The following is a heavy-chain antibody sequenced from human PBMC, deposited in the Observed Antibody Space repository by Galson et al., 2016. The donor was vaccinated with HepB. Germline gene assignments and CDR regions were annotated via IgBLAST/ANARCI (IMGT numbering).Heavy chain of an antibody. Sequence: TLSLTCTVSSDSNSGSAYYWDWIRQPPGKGLEWIGFIYYIGTTYYNPSLKSRVTMSVDTSKNQFSLNLSSVTAADTAVYYCARESKNTVTLGAFDIWGQGTMVKVSS. J-gene: IGHJ3*02. CDR1: SDSNSGSAYY. CDR2: IYYIGTT. CDR3: ARESKNTVTLGAFDI. V-gene: IGHV4-31*03. D-gene: IGHD4-11*01.